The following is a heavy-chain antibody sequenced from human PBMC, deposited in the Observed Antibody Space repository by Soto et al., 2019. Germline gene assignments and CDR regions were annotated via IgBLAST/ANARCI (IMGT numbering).Heavy chain of an antibody. Sequence: PGGSLRLSCAASGFTFISYAMSWVLQAPWKGLEWVSAISGSGGSTYYADSVKGRFTISRDNSKNTLYLQMNSLRAEDTAVYYCAKVPWLAVAALGIFDYRGQGTLVTVYS. D-gene: IGHD6-19*01. J-gene: IGHJ4*02. CDR1: GFTFISYA. CDR3: AKVPWLAVAALGIFDY. CDR2: ISGSGGST. V-gene: IGHV3-23*01.